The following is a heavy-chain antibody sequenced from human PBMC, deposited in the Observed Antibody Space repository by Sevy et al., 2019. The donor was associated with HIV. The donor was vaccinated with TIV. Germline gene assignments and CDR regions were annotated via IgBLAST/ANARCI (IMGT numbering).Heavy chain of an antibody. CDR2: IWNDGSNK. J-gene: IGHJ4*02. CDR3: ARGGDFNDRSAKRDFDY. D-gene: IGHD3-22*01. CDR1: VFTFSNYG. V-gene: IGHV3-33*01. Sequence: GGSLRLSCAASVFTFSNYGKHWVRQAPGKGLEWVAVIWNDGSNKYYADSVKGRFTISRDNSKNTLYRQMSSLRVEDTAVYFCARGGDFNDRSAKRDFDYWGQGTLVTVSS.